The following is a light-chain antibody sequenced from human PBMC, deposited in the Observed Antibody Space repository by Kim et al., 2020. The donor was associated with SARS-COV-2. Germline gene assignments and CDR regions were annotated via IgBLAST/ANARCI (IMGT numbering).Light chain of an antibody. V-gene: IGLV3-19*01. Sequence: GRTVTITCQGDSIRRYYPSWYQQRQGQAPVVVIFGNNDRPSGIPDRFSGSASGTKASLTITGAQADDEADYYCVSRDRSGGQPSLVFGGGTQLTVL. CDR2: GNN. CDR3: VSRDRSGGQPSLV. CDR1: SIRRYY. J-gene: IGLJ3*02.